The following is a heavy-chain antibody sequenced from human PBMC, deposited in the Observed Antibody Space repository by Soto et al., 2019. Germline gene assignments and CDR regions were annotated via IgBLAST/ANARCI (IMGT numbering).Heavy chain of an antibody. CDR2: IGSSNTDV. CDR3: SREPSRSFYNGRLFLAY. D-gene: IGHD1-1*01. J-gene: IGHJ4*02. CDR1: GVTFSTYA. Sequence: EVQLVESGGGLVKPGESLRLSCAASGVTFSTYAMNWVRQAPGKGLEWVSSIGSSNTDVYYADSVRGRFTISRDNAKNSMFLQMNSLRSDDTAAYDCSREPSRSFYNGRLFLAYSGPGALVTGSS. V-gene: IGHV3-21*01.